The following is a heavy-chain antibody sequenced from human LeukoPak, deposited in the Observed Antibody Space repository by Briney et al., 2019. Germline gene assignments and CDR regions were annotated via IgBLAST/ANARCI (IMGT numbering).Heavy chain of an antibody. CDR2: SGMVYGSGTA. V-gene: IGHV4-61*02. J-gene: IGHJ4*02. CDR1: GDSIVSGAYY. D-gene: IGHD2/OR15-2a*01. Sequence: SETLSLTCTVSGDSIVSGAYYWNWIRQPAGKGPEWIGRGFSSGMVYGSGTAHYNPSLKSRVVMSVDTSKNQFSLKMTSVTAADTAVYYCARGVLLLNFFDSWGQGALVTVAS. CDR3: ARGVLLLNFFDS.